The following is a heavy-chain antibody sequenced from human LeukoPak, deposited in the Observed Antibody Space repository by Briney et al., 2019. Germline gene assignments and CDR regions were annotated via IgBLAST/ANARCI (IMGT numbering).Heavy chain of an antibody. CDR3: ARGKWLGPYYYMDV. CDR1: GASFNDYY. Sequence: SETLSLTCAVYGASFNDYYWTWIRQPPGKGLEWIGEINQSGSTNYSPSLKRRVSISEDMSKNQFSLRLSSVTAADTAVYYCARGKWLGPYYYMDVWGKGTTVTVSS. D-gene: IGHD6-19*01. J-gene: IGHJ6*03. V-gene: IGHV4-34*01. CDR2: INQSGST.